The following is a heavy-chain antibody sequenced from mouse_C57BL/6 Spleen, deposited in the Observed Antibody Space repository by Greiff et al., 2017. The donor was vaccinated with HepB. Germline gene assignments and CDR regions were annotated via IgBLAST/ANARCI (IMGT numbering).Heavy chain of an antibody. V-gene: IGHV1-55*01. J-gene: IGHJ2*01. CDR2: IYPGSGST. D-gene: IGHD2-3*01. CDR1: GYTFTSYW. Sequence: VQLQQPGAELVKPGASVKMSCKASGYTFTSYWITWVKQRPGQGLEWIGDIYPGSGSTNYNEKFKSKATLTVDTSSSTAYMQLSSLTSEDSAVYYCARPYDGYSVYFDYWGQGTTLTVSS. CDR3: ARPYDGYSVYFDY.